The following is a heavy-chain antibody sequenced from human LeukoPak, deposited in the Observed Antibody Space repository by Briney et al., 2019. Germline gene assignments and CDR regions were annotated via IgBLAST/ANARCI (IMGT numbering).Heavy chain of an antibody. D-gene: IGHD3-16*02. CDR3: ARDRPIMITFGGVIAPFGY. CDR1: GYTFTSYG. V-gene: IGHV1-18*01. CDR2: ISTYSGNT. J-gene: IGHJ4*02. Sequence: ASVKVSCKASGYTFTSYGINWVRQAPGQGLEWMGWISTYSGNTNYAQKLQGRVTMTTDTSTSTAYMELSSLRSEDTAVYYCARDRPIMITFGGVIAPFGYWGQGTLVTVSS.